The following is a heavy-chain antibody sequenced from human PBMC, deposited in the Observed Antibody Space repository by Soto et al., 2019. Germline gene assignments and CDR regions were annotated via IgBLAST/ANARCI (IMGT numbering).Heavy chain of an antibody. CDR2: ISDDGDKR. CDR3: AKARVRIVGANSFDY. V-gene: IGHV3-30*18. D-gene: IGHD1-26*01. CDR1: GFTFSNYG. J-gene: IGHJ4*02. Sequence: GGSLRLSCVGSGFTFSNYGMHWVRQPPGKGLEWVALISDDGDKRYYADSVRGRLIISRDNSKDTLYLQMNSLGPDDTAVYFCAKARVRIVGANSFDYWGQGTTVTVYS.